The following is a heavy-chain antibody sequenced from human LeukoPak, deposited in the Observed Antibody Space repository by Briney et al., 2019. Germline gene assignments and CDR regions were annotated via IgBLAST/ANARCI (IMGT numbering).Heavy chain of an antibody. CDR1: GFNFTRYA. CDR2: ISGPGDNT. V-gene: IGHV3-23*01. J-gene: IGHJ4*02. Sequence: GGSLRLSCAASGFNFTRYAKKWVRQAPGKGLEWVSTISGPGDNTYYAASVKGRFTISRDNSKSTVYLQMNSLRAGDTAVYYCAREATSSSGWYIDYWGQGTLVTVSS. CDR3: AREATSSSGWYIDY. D-gene: IGHD6-25*01.